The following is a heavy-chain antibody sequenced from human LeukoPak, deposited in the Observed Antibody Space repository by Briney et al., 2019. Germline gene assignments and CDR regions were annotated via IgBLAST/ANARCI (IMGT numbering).Heavy chain of an antibody. V-gene: IGHV3-21*03. J-gene: IGHJ4*02. CDR3: SRDGE. D-gene: IGHD3-10*01. Sequence: KAGGSLRLSCAAFGFTFSSYSMNWVRQAPGKGLEWVSSISISSSYIYYADSVKGRFTISRDNAKNSLYLQMNSLRTEDTAMYYCSRDGEWGQGILVTVSS. CDR2: ISISSSYI. CDR1: GFTFSSYS.